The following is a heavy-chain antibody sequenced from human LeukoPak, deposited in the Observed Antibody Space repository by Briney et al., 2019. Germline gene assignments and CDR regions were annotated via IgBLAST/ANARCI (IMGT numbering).Heavy chain of an antibody. J-gene: IGHJ5*02. Sequence: PSETLSLTCTVSGGSISSYSWSWIRQPPGKGLEWIGYIYYSGSTNYNPSLKSRVTISVDTSKNQFSLKLSSVTAADTAVYYCARGREIQGYNWFDPWGQGTLVTVSS. CDR1: GGSISSYS. CDR2: IYYSGST. V-gene: IGHV4-59*01. CDR3: ARGREIQGYNWFDP. D-gene: IGHD5-18*01.